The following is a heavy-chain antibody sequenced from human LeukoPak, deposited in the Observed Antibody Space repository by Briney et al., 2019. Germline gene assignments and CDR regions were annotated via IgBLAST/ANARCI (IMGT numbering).Heavy chain of an antibody. Sequence: PSETLSLTCTVSGDSISNYYWSRIRQSPGKKLEWIGYMYNRGSTIYNPSLKSRVTISTDTSKNQFSLRLTSVTAADTAVYYCARAEKAVTGTLDYWGQGTLITASS. CDR1: GDSISNYY. CDR2: MYNRGST. D-gene: IGHD6-19*01. CDR3: ARAEKAVTGTLDY. J-gene: IGHJ4*02. V-gene: IGHV4-59*01.